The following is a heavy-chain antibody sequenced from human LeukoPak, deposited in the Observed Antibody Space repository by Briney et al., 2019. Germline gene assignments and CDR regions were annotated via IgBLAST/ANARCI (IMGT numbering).Heavy chain of an antibody. CDR1: GGTFTSYA. CDR2: IIPIFGTA. J-gene: IGHJ5*02. Sequence: SVKVSCKASGGTFTSYAISWVRQAPGQGLEWMGGIIPIFGTANYAQKFQGRVTITTDESTSTAYMELSSLRSEDTAVYYCARGGVQYYDFWSGYYSKFDPWGQGTLVTVSS. V-gene: IGHV1-69*05. D-gene: IGHD3-3*01. CDR3: ARGGVQYYDFWSGYYSKFDP.